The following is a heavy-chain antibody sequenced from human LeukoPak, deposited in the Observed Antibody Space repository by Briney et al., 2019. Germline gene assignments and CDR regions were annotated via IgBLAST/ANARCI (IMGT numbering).Heavy chain of an antibody. D-gene: IGHD6-19*01. CDR3: ARRGSSSGWLDYYYYGMDV. CDR1: GYTFTSYG. CDR2: ISAYNGNT. Sequence: ASVKVSCKASGYTFTSYGISWVRQAPGQGLEWMGWISAYNGNTNYAQELQGRVTMTTDTSTSTAYMELRSLRSDDTAVYYCARRGSSSGWLDYYYYGMDVWGQGTTVTVSS. J-gene: IGHJ6*02. V-gene: IGHV1-18*01.